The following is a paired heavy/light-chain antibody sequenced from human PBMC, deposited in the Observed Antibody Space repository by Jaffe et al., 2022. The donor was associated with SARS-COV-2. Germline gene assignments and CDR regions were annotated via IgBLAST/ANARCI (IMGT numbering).Light chain of an antibody. Sequence: DIVMTQSPDSLAVSLGERATINCKSSQSLLYSSNNKNYLAWYQQKPGQPPKLLIYWASTRESGVPDRFSGSGSGTDFTLTISSLQAEDVAVYYCQQYYSTPPTFGQGTKVEIK. J-gene: IGKJ1*01. V-gene: IGKV4-1*01. CDR1: QSLLYSSNNKNY. CDR3: QQYYSTPPT. CDR2: WAS.
Heavy chain of an antibody. D-gene: IGHD2-15*01. J-gene: IGHJ4*02. CDR2: IYHSGST. V-gene: IGHV4-38-2*02. Sequence: QVQLQESGPGLVKPSETLSLTCTVSGYSINTAYYWGWIRQPPGKGLEWIGSIYHSGSTYYNPSLKSRVTISVDTSKNQFSLRLSSVTAADTAVYYCARRPYCSGGSCYPAHYFDYWGQGTLVTVSS. CDR3: ARRPYCSGGSCYPAHYFDY. CDR1: GYSINTAYY.